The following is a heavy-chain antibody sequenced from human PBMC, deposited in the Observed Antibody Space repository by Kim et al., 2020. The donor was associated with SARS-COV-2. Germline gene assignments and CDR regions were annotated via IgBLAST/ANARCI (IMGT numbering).Heavy chain of an antibody. CDR2: IWYDGSHQ. V-gene: IGHV3-33*01. Sequence: GGSLRLSCEASGFTFRNYGMHWVRQAPGKGLEWVAVIWYDGSHQYYGDSVKGRFTVSRDNSKNTLYLQMNNLRVEDTALYYCARGMPPYRAAAGDHWGQGTLVTVSS. J-gene: IGHJ4*02. CDR1: GFTFRNYG. CDR3: ARGMPPYRAAAGDH. D-gene: IGHD6-13*01.